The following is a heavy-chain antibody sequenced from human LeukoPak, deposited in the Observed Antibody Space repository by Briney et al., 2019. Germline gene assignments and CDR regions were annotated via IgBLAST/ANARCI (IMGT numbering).Heavy chain of an antibody. Sequence: SQTLSLTCTVSGGSISSGGYYWSWIRQHPGKGLEWIGYIYYSGSTYYNPSLKSRVTISVDTSKNQFSLKLSSVTAADTAVYYCAIPNCTNGVCYKRLDYWGQGTLVTVSS. V-gene: IGHV4-31*03. D-gene: IGHD2-8*01. CDR1: GGSISSGGYY. CDR2: IYYSGST. CDR3: AIPNCTNGVCYKRLDY. J-gene: IGHJ4*02.